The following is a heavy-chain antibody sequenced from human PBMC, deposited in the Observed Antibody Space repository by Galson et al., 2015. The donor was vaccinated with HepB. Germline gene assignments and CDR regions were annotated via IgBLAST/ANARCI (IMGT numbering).Heavy chain of an antibody. J-gene: IGHJ4*02. CDR1: GFTFSSYG. CDR2: IWYDGSNK. CDR3: ARDKGGGQLGSFDY. D-gene: IGHD6-6*01. V-gene: IGHV3-33*01. Sequence: SLRLSCAASGFTFSSYGMHWVRQAPGKGLEWVAVIWYDGSNKYYADSVKGRFTISRDNSKNTLYLQMNSLRAEDTAVYYCARDKGGGQLGSFDYWGQGTLVTVSS.